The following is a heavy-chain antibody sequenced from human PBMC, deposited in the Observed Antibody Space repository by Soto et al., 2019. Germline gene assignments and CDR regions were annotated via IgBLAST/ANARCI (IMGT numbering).Heavy chain of an antibody. CDR1: GGSISSGDYY. CDR2: IYYSGST. Sequence: SETLSLTCTVSGGSISSGDYYWSWIRQPPGKGLEWIGYIYYSGSTYYNPSLKSRVTISVDTSKNQFSLKLSSVTAADTAVYYCARGEDGSSTSCRYYYFYGMDVWAQGTTVTVSS. CDR3: ARGEDGSSTSCRYYYFYGMDV. D-gene: IGHD2-2*01. V-gene: IGHV4-30-4*01. J-gene: IGHJ6*02.